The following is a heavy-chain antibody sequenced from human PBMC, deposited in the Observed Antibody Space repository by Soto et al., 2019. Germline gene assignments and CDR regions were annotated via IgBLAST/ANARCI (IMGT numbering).Heavy chain of an antibody. CDR2: IRSKTDGGTT. D-gene: IGHD6-6*01. V-gene: IGHV3-15*01. CDR1: GITFSNAW. CDR3: TTDLHSEYSSSRKPFDY. Sequence: PGGSLRLSCAASGITFSNAWMDWVRQAPGKGLEYIGRIRSKTDGGTTDYAAPVKGRFTISRDDSKNTLYLQMNSLKTEDTAAYYCTTDLHSEYSSSRKPFDYWGQGTLVTVSS. J-gene: IGHJ4*02.